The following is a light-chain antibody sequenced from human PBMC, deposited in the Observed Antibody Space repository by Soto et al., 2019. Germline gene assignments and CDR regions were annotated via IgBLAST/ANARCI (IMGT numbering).Light chain of an antibody. Sequence: EVVVTQSPATLSVYPGERATLSCRASQTVGNNLAWYQQKPGQAPRLLIYGASTRATGIPATFSGSGSGTEFILTISSLQSEDFAVYYCQQYNMWPITFGQGTRLEI. J-gene: IGKJ5*01. CDR1: QTVGNN. CDR2: GAS. V-gene: IGKV3-15*01. CDR3: QQYNMWPIT.